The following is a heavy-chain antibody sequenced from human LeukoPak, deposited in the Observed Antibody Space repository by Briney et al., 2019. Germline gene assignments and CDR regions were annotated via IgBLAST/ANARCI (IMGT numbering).Heavy chain of an antibody. Sequence: GGSLRLSCAASGITFSTYAMTWVRQARGKGLEWVSSINYSGSGTFYADSVKGRFTISRDNSKDTLYLQMNNLRVEDMAVYYCAKEEYDSGWYKWFGPWGQGTLVTVSS. CDR3: AKEEYDSGWYKWFGP. D-gene: IGHD6-19*01. V-gene: IGHV3-23*01. CDR1: GITFSTYA. CDR2: INYSGSGT. J-gene: IGHJ5*02.